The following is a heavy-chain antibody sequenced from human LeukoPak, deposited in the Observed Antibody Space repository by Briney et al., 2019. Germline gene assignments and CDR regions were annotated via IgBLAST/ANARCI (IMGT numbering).Heavy chain of an antibody. V-gene: IGHV3-9*03. CDR3: AKDFYDFWSGYYDN. J-gene: IGHJ4*02. CDR1: GFTFADYG. D-gene: IGHD3-3*01. Sequence: GGSLRLSCAASGFTFADYGMSWVRQAPGKGLEWVSGISWNSGSIGYADSVKGRFTISRDNAKNSLYLQMNSLRAEDMALYYCAKDFYDFWSGYYDNWGQGTLVTVSS. CDR2: ISWNSGSI.